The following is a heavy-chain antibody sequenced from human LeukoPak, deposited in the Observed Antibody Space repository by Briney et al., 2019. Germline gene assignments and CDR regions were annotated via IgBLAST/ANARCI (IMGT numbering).Heavy chain of an antibody. D-gene: IGHD3-22*01. CDR3: ARDRVYDSSGSPRPFDY. J-gene: IGHJ4*02. Sequence: ASVKVSCKASGYTFTSDGISWVRQAPGQGLEWMGWISAYNGNTNYAQKLQGRVTMTTDTSTSTAYMELRSLRSDDTAVYYCARDRVYDSSGSPRPFDYWGQGTLVTVSS. CDR2: ISAYNGNT. CDR1: GYTFTSDG. V-gene: IGHV1-18*01.